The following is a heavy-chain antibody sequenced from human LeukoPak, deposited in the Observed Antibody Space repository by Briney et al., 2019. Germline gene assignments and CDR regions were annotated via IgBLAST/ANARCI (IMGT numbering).Heavy chain of an antibody. D-gene: IGHD3-22*01. CDR3: ARVPSGRRTYYYDSSGYQFDY. CDR2: ISAYNGKT. CDR1: GYTFTSYG. J-gene: IGHJ4*02. V-gene: IGHV1-18*01. Sequence: ASVKVSCKXSGYTFTSYGISWVRQAPGQGLEGMGWISAYNGKTNYAQKFQGRVTMTTDTSTSTAYMELRSLRSDDTAVYYCARVPSGRRTYYYDSSGYQFDYWGQGTLVTVSS.